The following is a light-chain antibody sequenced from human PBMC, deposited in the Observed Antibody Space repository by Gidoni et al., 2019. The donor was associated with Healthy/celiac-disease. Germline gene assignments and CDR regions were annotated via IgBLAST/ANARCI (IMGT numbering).Light chain of an antibody. CDR1: QSISSW. CDR3: QQYNSYSLPT. V-gene: IGKV1-5*03. Sequence: DIQMTQSPSTLSASVGDRVTIPCRASQSISSWLSWYQQKPGKAPKLLIYKASSLESGVPSRFSGSGSGTEFTLTISSLQPDDFATYYCQQYNSYSLPTFGQGTKLEIK. CDR2: KAS. J-gene: IGKJ2*01.